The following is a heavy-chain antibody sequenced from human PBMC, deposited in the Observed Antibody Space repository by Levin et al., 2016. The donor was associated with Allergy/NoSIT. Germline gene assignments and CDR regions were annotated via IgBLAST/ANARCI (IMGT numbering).Heavy chain of an antibody. D-gene: IGHD2-15*01. CDR2: INTNTGNP. J-gene: IGHJ6*02. Sequence: ASVKVSCKASGYTFTSYAMNWVRQAPGQGLEWMGWINTNTGNPTYAQGFTGRFVFSLDTSVSTAYLQICSLKAEDTAVYYCAVSLVGGPLTYYYGMDVWGQGTTVAVSS. CDR1: GYTFTSYA. V-gene: IGHV7-4-1*01. CDR3: AVSLVGGPLTYYYGMDV.